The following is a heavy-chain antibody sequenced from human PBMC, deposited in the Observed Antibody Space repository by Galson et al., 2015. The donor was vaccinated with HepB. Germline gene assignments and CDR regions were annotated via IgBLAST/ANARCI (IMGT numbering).Heavy chain of an antibody. CDR3: TTEDSSGYYYAEIDY. CDR1: GFTFSNAW. V-gene: IGHV3-15*01. Sequence: SLRLSCAASGFTFSNAWMSWVRQAPGKGLEWVGRIKSKTDGGTTDYAAPVKGRFTISRDDSKNTLYLQMNSLKTEDTAVYYCTTEDSSGYYYAEIDYWGQGTLVTVSS. D-gene: IGHD3-22*01. CDR2: IKSKTDGGTT. J-gene: IGHJ4*02.